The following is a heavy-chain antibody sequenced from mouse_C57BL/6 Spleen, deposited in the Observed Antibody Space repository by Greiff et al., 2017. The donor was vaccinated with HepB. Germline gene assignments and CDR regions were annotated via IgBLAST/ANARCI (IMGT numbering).Heavy chain of an antibody. J-gene: IGHJ4*01. V-gene: IGHV1-82*01. D-gene: IGHD1-1*01. Sequence: QVQLQQSGPELVKPGASVKISCKASGYAFSSSWMNWVKQRPGKGLEWIGRIYPGDGDTNYNGKFKGKATLTVDKSSSTAYMQLSSLTSEDSAVYFCGCGSSSFSYAMDYWGQGTSVTVSS. CDR3: GCGSSSFSYAMDY. CDR1: GYAFSSSW. CDR2: IYPGDGDT.